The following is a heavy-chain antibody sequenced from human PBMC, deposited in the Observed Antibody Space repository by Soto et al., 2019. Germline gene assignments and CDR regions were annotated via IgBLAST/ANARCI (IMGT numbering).Heavy chain of an antibody. Sequence: RLSCAASGFTFSSYDMHWVRQATGKGLEWVSAIGTAGDTYYPGSVKGRFTISRENAMNSLYLQMNSLRAEDTAVYYCARVEYCSSTSCAAGAFDIWGQGKMVTVSS. J-gene: IGHJ3*02. CDR2: IGTAGDT. D-gene: IGHD2-2*01. V-gene: IGHV3-13*01. CDR1: GFTFSSYD. CDR3: ARVEYCSSTSCAAGAFDI.